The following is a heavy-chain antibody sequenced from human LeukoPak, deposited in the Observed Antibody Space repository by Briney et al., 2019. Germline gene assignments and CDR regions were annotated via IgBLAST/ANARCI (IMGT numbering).Heavy chain of an antibody. Sequence: GGSLRLSCAASGFTFTSYYMHWVRQAPGQGLEWMGIINPSGGSTSYAQKFQGRVTMTRDTSTSTVYMELSSLRSEDTAVYYCAREEVAYDYWGQGTLVTVSS. CDR1: GFTFTSYY. V-gene: IGHV1-46*01. J-gene: IGHJ4*02. CDR3: AREEVAYDY. D-gene: IGHD2-15*01. CDR2: INPSGGST.